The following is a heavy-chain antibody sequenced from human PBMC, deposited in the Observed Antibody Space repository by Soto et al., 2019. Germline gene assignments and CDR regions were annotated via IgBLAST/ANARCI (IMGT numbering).Heavy chain of an antibody. CDR2: KHHSGST. CDR3: AHRSGWWGLDV. CDR1: GGSINNGYW. Sequence: QVHLQESGPGLVKPSGTLSLTCGVSGGSINNGYWWTLVRQPPGKGLEWIGEKHHSGSTNYNLSLQSRVSISLDKPKIQFSLIWGSVTAAHTAVYYRAHRSGWWGLDVWGPGTGVTVSS. J-gene: IGHJ6*02. D-gene: IGHD6-19*01. V-gene: IGHV4-4*02.